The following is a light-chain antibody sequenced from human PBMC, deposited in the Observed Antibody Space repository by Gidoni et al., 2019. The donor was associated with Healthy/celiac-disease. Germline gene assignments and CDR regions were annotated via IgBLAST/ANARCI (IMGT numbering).Light chain of an antibody. J-gene: IGKJ3*01. CDR1: QSISSY. Sequence: IQLTQSPSSLSASVGDRVTITCRASQSISSYLNWYQQKPGKAPKLLIYAASSLQSGVPSRVSGSGSGTDFTLTISSLQPEDFATYYCQQSYSTPTFGPGTKVDIK. CDR3: QQSYSTPT. V-gene: IGKV1-39*01. CDR2: AAS.